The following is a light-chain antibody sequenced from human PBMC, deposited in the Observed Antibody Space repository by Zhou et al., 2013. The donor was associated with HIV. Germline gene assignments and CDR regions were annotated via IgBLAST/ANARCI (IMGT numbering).Light chain of an antibody. CDR1: QSVRNNY. V-gene: IGKV3-20*01. CDR2: SAS. Sequence: EIVLTQSPGTLSLSPGERVTLSCRASQSVRNNYLAWYQQKPGQAPRLLVYSASNRATGIPDRFSGSGSGTDFTLTINRLEPEDFAVYYCQQYGISPRTFGQGTKIEIK. CDR3: QQYGISPRT. J-gene: IGKJ1*01.